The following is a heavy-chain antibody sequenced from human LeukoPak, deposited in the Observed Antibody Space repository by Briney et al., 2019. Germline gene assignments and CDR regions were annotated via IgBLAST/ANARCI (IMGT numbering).Heavy chain of an antibody. Sequence: GGSLRLSCAASGFTFSTFAMSWVRQAPGKGLEWVSAISGSGVDTHCADSVKGRFTISRDNSKNTLYLQMNSLKAEDTALYYCAKSSNEWELNSFDYWGQGTLVPVSS. J-gene: IGHJ4*02. CDR3: AKSSNEWELNSFDY. D-gene: IGHD1-26*01. V-gene: IGHV3-23*01. CDR1: GFTFSTFA. CDR2: ISGSGVDT.